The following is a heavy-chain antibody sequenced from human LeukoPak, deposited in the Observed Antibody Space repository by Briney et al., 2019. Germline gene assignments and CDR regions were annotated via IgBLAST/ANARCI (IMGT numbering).Heavy chain of an antibody. D-gene: IGHD6-13*01. Sequence: SETLSLTCTVSGGSISSYYWSWIRQPPGKGLEWIGYIYYSGSTNYNPSLKSRVTISVDTSKNQFSLKLSSVTAADTAVYYCARESAAGKIDYWGQGTLVTVSS. CDR2: IYYSGST. CDR1: GGSISSYY. V-gene: IGHV4-59*01. CDR3: ARESAAGKIDY. J-gene: IGHJ4*02.